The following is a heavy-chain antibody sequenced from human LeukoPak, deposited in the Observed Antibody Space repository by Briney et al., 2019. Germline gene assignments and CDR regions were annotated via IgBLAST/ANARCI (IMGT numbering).Heavy chain of an antibody. D-gene: IGHD2-15*01. J-gene: IGHJ3*02. V-gene: IGHV3-23*01. Sequence: GGSLRLSCAASGFTFGTYAMSWVRQAPGKGLEWVSTISGSGGSTNCADSVKGRFTISRDNSKNTLYLQMNSLRAEDTALYYCAKEKSQCSGGSCSYAFDIWGQGTMVTVSS. CDR1: GFTFGTYA. CDR3: AKEKSQCSGGSCSYAFDI. CDR2: ISGSGGST.